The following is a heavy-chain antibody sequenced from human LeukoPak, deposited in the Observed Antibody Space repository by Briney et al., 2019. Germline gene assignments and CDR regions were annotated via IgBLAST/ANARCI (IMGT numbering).Heavy chain of an antibody. V-gene: IGHV4-34*01. D-gene: IGHD3-10*01. CDR1: GGSFSGYY. J-gene: IGHJ6*03. Sequence: SETLSLTCTVSGGSFSGYYWNWIRQSPGKGLEWIGEINRSGSTNYNPSLKSRVTISIDTPKNQFSLKLSSVTAADTAVYYCAREGKITMVRGVIRYYYMDVWGKGTTVTISS. CDR3: AREGKITMVRGVIRYYYMDV. CDR2: INRSGST.